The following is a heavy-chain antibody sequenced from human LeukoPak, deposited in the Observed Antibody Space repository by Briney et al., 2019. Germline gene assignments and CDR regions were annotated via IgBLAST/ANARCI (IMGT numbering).Heavy chain of an antibody. CDR2: IYYSGST. CDR1: GGSISSSSYY. Sequence: PSETLSLTCTVSGGSISSSSYYWGWIRQPPGKGLEWIGSIYYSGSTYYNPSLKSRVTISVDTSKNQFSLKLSSVTAPDTAVYYCARHLYGDYPYVDSWGQGTLVTVSS. D-gene: IGHD4-17*01. V-gene: IGHV4-39*01. J-gene: IGHJ4*02. CDR3: ARHLYGDYPYVDS.